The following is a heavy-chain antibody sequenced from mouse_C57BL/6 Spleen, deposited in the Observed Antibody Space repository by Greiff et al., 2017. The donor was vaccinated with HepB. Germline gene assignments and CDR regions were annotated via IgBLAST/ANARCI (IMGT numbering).Heavy chain of an antibody. CDR2: IYPRDGST. CDR1: GYTFTSYD. D-gene: IGHD1-1*01. Sequence: QVHVKQSGPELVKPGASVKLSCKASGYTFTSYDINWVKQRPGQGLEWIGWIYPRDGSTKYNEKFKGKATLTVDTSSSTAYMELHSLTSEDSAVYFCARWHYGSSYGVYFDVWGTGTTVTVSS. CDR3: ARWHYGSSYGVYFDV. V-gene: IGHV1-85*01. J-gene: IGHJ1*03.